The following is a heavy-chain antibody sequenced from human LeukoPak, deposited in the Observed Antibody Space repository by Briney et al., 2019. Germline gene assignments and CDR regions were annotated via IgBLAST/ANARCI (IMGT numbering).Heavy chain of an antibody. V-gene: IGHV3-30-3*01. CDR2: ISDDGSNK. CDR1: GFTFITYA. Sequence: PGGSLRLSCAASGFTFITYALHWVRQAPGEGLEWVALISDDGSNKYYTNSVKGRFTISRDNSKNTLYLQMNSLRAEDTAMYFCATRTSGAFDFWGQGTMVIVS. J-gene: IGHJ3*01. CDR3: ATRTSGAFDF.